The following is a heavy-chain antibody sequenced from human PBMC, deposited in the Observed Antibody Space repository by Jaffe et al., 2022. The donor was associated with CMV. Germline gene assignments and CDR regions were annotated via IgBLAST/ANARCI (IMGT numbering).Heavy chain of an antibody. D-gene: IGHD3-3*01. Sequence: QVQLVQSGAEVKKPGSSVKVSCKASGGTFSSYAISWVRQAPGQGLEWMGGIIPIFGTANYAQKFQGRVTITADESTSTAYMELSSLRSEDTAVYYCARDKVTIFGVVIPKPYYYYGMDVWGQGTTVTVSS. V-gene: IGHV1-69*01. CDR3: ARDKVTIFGVVIPKPYYYYGMDV. J-gene: IGHJ6*02. CDR1: GGTFSSYA. CDR2: IIPIFGTA.